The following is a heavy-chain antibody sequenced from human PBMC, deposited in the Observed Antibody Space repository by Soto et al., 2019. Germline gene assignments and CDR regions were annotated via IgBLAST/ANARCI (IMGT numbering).Heavy chain of an antibody. J-gene: IGHJ6*02. Sequence: GGSLRLSCAASGFTFSSYTMNWVRQAPGKGLEWVSSISSSSSTIYYADSVKGRFTISRDNVKNSLYVQMNSLRDEDTAVYYCAREGFSVTTRYSYYYGMDVWGLGTTVTVSS. V-gene: IGHV3-48*02. CDR2: ISSSSSTI. CDR3: AREGFSVTTRYSYYYGMDV. D-gene: IGHD4-17*01. CDR1: GFTFSSYT.